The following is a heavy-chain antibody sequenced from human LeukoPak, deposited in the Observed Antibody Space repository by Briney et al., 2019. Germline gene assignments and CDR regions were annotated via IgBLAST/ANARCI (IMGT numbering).Heavy chain of an antibody. Sequence: GGSLRLSCAASGFTFSSYAISWLRQAPGKGLEWVSAISGSGGSTYYADSVKGRFTISRDNSKNTLYLQMNSLRAEDTAVYYCANMGAEVVDYRGQGTLVTVSS. CDR2: ISGSGGST. CDR1: GFTFSSYA. D-gene: IGHD1-26*01. J-gene: IGHJ4*02. V-gene: IGHV3-23*01. CDR3: ANMGAEVVDY.